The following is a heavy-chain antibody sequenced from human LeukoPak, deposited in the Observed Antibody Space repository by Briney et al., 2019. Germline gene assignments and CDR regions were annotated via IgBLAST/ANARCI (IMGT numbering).Heavy chain of an antibody. J-gene: IGHJ5*02. V-gene: IGHV3-23*01. CDR2: ISGSGGST. CDR1: GFTFSSYA. Sequence: PGGSLRLSCAASGFTFSSYAMSWVRQAPGKGLEWVSAISGSGGSTYYADSVKGRFTISRDNSKNALYLQMNSLRAEDTAVYYCAKSPGIAAAPGVFDPWGQGTLVTVSS. CDR3: AKSPGIAAAPGVFDP. D-gene: IGHD6-13*01.